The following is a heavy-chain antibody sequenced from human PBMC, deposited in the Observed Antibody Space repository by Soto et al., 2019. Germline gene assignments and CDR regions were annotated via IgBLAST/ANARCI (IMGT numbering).Heavy chain of an antibody. CDR2: ISWNGGSI. V-gene: IGHV3-9*01. D-gene: IGHD6-13*01. CDR3: AKPRGSSWSDAFDT. J-gene: IGHJ3*02. CDR1: GFTFDDYA. Sequence: LSCAXSGFTFDDYAIHWVRQAPGKGLEWVSGISWNGGSIEYADSVKGRFTISRDNAKNSLYLQMNSLRAEDTALYYCAKPRGSSWSDAFDTWGQGTMVTVSS.